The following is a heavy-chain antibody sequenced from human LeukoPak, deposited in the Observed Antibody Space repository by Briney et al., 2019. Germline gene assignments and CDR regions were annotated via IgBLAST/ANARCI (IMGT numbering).Heavy chain of an antibody. J-gene: IGHJ4*02. CDR3: ARRYFDY. CDR1: GFTFSNYG. D-gene: IGHD2-15*01. V-gene: IGHV3-30*03. CDR2: ISSDGSKK. Sequence: GGSLRLSCAASGFTFSNYGMHWVRQAPGKGLEWVAVISSDGSKKYYADSVKGRFTISRDNAKNSLYLQMNSLRAEDTAVYYCARRYFDYWGQGTLVTVSS.